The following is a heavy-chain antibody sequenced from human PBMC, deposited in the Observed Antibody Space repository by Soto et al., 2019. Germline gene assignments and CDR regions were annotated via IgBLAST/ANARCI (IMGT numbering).Heavy chain of an antibody. CDR3: SRSLNY. CDR1: GFTFDSDW. V-gene: IGHV3-7*01. J-gene: IGHJ4*02. CDR2: INQDGSEK. Sequence: PGGSLRLSCAASGFTFDSDWMDWVRQAPGKGLEWVANINQDGSEKNYVDSVKGRFTIFRDNAKNSLYLQMSSLTAEDSALYFCSRSLNYWGRGTLVTVSS.